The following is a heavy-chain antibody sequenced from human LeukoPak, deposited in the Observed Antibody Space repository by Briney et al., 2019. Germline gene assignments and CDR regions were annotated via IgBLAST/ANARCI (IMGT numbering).Heavy chain of an antibody. J-gene: IGHJ5*02. CDR1: GDSITSYAW. D-gene: IGHD3-22*01. CDR2: IHLNGIT. V-gene: IGHV4-4*02. CDR3: ARVISSAWRQNDL. Sequence: SGTLSLTRSVSGDSITSYAWWSWVRQPPGKGLEWIGEIHLNGITNYNPSLKSRVTMSIDKSKNQLSLNLSSVTAADTAVYYCARVISSAWRQNDLWGQGTLVTVSS.